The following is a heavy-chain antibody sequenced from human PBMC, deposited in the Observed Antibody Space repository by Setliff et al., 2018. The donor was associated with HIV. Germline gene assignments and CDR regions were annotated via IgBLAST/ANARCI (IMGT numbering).Heavy chain of an antibody. CDR2: IYHSGSP. Sequence: PSETLSLTCAVSGYSIISDYYWGWIRQSPGKGLEWIENIYHSGSPYYNPSLRSRVTLSVDTSKKQFSLKLSSITAADTAVYFCARAADYYDSSGYWAPPRYFDYWGQGTLVTVSS. D-gene: IGHD3-22*01. J-gene: IGHJ4*02. CDR3: ARAADYYDSSGYWAPPRYFDY. CDR1: GYSIISDYY. V-gene: IGHV4-38-2*01.